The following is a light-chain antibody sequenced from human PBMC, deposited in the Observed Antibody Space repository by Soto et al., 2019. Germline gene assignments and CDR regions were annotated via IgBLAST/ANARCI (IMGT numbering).Light chain of an antibody. V-gene: IGKV3-15*01. CDR1: ESVSNN. Sequence: EIVMTQSPATLSVSQGERATLSCRATESVSNNLAWYQQKPGKAPTLLIFAASTRATGIPARFSGSGSGTDFTLTISSLQSEDFAVYYCQQYNKWPLTFGGGTKVEIK. CDR3: QQYNKWPLT. CDR2: AAS. J-gene: IGKJ4*01.